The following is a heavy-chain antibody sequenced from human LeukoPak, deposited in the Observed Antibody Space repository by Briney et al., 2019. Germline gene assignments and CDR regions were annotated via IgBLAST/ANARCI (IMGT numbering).Heavy chain of an antibody. J-gene: IGHJ6*02. CDR3: ARDTDVALDV. Sequence: GGSLRLSCAASGFTFSDHYMDWVRQAPGQGLEWIARTQNRANHYTTEYAASVKGRFISSRDDSDYPLHLQMNNLKVEDTAVYYCARDTDVALDVWGQGTTVTVSS. CDR2: TQNRANHYTT. V-gene: IGHV3-72*01. CDR1: GFTFSDHY.